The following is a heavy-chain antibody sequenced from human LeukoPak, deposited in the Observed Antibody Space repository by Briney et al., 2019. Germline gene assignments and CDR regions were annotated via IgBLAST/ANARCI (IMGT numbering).Heavy chain of an antibody. D-gene: IGHD1-26*01. CDR3: ARRGGSPLGAFDI. CDR2: VFRTGRT. J-gene: IGHJ3*02. V-gene: IGHV4-30-2*01. Sequence: SQTLSLTCTVSGGSTNTGGYFWSWIRQPPGKGLEWIGYVFRTGRTSYNPSLDSRVTISLDRSRNQFSLRLTSVTAADSAMYYCARRGGSPLGAFDIWGQGTMVTVSS. CDR1: GGSTNTGGYF.